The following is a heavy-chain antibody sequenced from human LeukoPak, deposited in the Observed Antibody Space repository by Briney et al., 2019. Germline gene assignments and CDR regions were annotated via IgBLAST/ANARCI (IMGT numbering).Heavy chain of an antibody. Sequence: GGSLRLSCAASGFTFSNYAMNWVRQAPGKGLEWVSAISGNGGVTYYGDSVKGRFTSSRDNSKNTLYLQMSSLRAEDTAVYYCARHPEPGYCSSTSCHESYFDYWGQGTLVTVSS. CDR2: ISGNGGVT. D-gene: IGHD2-2*01. J-gene: IGHJ4*02. CDR3: ARHPEPGYCSSTSCHESYFDY. V-gene: IGHV3-23*01. CDR1: GFTFSNYA.